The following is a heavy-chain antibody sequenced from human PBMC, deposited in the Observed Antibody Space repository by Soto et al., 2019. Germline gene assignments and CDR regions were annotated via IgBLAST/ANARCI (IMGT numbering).Heavy chain of an antibody. CDR3: AKVAPFILGSPF. J-gene: IGHJ4*02. D-gene: IGHD2-21*01. Sequence: EVKLVESGGGLVQPGGSLRLSCTASGFDCSGSEMNWFRQAPGKGLEWVAYITGSGGAMFHADSLKGRFSISRDNAKNSLFLEMNNLTADDAGVYYCAKVAPFILGSPFWGQGTLVTVSS. CDR1: GFDCSGSE. V-gene: IGHV3-48*03. CDR2: ITGSGGAM.